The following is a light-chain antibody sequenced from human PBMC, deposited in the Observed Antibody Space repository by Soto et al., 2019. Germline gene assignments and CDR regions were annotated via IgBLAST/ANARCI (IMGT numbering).Light chain of an antibody. J-gene: IGLJ1*01. CDR3: APWDDSLNGYV. Sequence: QSVVTQTPSASGTPGQRVTISCSGSATNIGSNAVNWYQHLPGTAPKLLIYDNSQRPSGVPARFSGSKSGTSASLAISGLQSEDEADYYCAPWDDSLNGYVFGTGTKVTVL. CDR2: DNS. CDR1: ATNIGSNA. V-gene: IGLV1-44*01.